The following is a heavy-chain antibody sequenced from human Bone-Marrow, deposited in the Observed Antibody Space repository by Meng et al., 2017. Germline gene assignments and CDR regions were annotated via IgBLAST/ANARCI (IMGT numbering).Heavy chain of an antibody. D-gene: IGHD5-24*01. CDR2: IIPICGTA. CDR3: ARARDGDYFDY. CDR1: GGTCSSYA. Sequence: QLVSGADVKKPASLLKASCNGCGGTCSSYAISWVRQAPGQGLDWMRGIIPICGTANYAQKFQGRVTITTDESTSTAYMELSSLRSEDTAVYYCARARDGDYFDYWGQGTLVTVSS. V-gene: IGHV1-69*05. J-gene: IGHJ4*02.